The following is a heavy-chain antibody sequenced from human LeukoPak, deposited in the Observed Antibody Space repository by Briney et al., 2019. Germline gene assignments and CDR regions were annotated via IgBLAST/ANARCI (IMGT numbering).Heavy chain of an antibody. CDR2: INHSGST. CDR1: GGSFSGYY. J-gene: IGHJ3*02. Sequence: SETLSLTCAVDGGSFSGYYWSWIRQPPGRGLEWIGEINHSGSTNYNPSLKSRVTISVDTSKNQFSLKLSSVTAADTAVYYCARGYCRSTSCSHAFDIWGQGTMVTVSS. CDR3: ARGYCRSTSCSHAFDI. V-gene: IGHV4-34*01. D-gene: IGHD2-2*01.